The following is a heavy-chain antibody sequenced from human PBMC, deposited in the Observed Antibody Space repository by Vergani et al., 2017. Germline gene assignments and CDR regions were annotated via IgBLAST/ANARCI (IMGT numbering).Heavy chain of an antibody. CDR2: IYTSGST. CDR3: ARHGGSGNYYHLFDS. CDR1: GGSISSGSYY. Sequence: QVQLQESGPGLVKPSQTLSLTCTVSGGSISSGSYYWSWIRQPAGKGLEWIGRIYTSGSTNYNPPLKSRVTISIDTSENVISLRLTSVTAADTALYHCARHGGSGNYYHLFDSWGQGTLVIVSS. J-gene: IGHJ4*02. D-gene: IGHD3-3*01. V-gene: IGHV4-61*02.